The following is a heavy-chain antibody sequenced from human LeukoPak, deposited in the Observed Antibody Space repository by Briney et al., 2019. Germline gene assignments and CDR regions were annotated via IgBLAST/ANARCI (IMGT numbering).Heavy chain of an antibody. J-gene: IGHJ5*02. Sequence: PSETLSLTCAVDGESFSGHYWSWIRQPPGKGLEWIGEINHSGSTNFNPSLRSRVSISVDTSESQVSLKMTSVTAADTAVYYCARGRRDRPFLMSRNWFDPWGRGTLVTVSS. CDR2: INHSGST. CDR1: GESFSGHY. D-gene: IGHD2-15*01. V-gene: IGHV4-34*01. CDR3: ARGRRDRPFLMSRNWFDP.